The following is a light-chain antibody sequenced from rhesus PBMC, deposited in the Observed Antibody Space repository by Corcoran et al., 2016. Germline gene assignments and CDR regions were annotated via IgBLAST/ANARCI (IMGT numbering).Light chain of an antibody. CDR1: QGISNH. CDR3: QQHNSYPFT. CDR2: YAY. J-gene: IGKJ3*01. Sequence: DIQMTQSPSSLSASVGDTVSITCRASQGISNHLVWYQQKPGKAPKPLIYYAYSLESGVPSRFSGSGSGTDFTLTITSLQLEDFVTDSCQQHNSYPFTFSPGTKLDIK. V-gene: IGKV1S14*01.